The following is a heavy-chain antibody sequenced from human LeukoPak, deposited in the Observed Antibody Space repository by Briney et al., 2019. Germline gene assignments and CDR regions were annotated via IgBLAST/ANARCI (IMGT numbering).Heavy chain of an antibody. J-gene: IGHJ6*03. CDR2: IKHSGST. CDR3: ARAYSSGWPGSLYYYYYMDV. CDR1: GGSFSGYY. V-gene: IGHV4-34*01. Sequence: SDTLSLTCAVYGGSFSGYYWSWIRQPPGKGLEGLGEIKHSGSTTYNPSLKSRLTISVDTSKNQFSLKLSSVTAPDTAVYYCARAYSSGWPGSLYYYYYMDVWGKGTTVTVSS. D-gene: IGHD6-19*01.